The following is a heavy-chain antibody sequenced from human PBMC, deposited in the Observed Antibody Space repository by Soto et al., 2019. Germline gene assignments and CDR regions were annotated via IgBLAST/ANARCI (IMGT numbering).Heavy chain of an antibody. CDR1: GLSFPNFG. CDR2: IYPNDSDY. CDR3: ARLRESYYYDKSGESTHYFDY. V-gene: IGHV5-51*01. J-gene: IGHJ4*02. D-gene: IGHD3-22*01. Sequence: ESLTISYTSSGLSFPNFGLGWVRQMPGKGLEWMGVIYPNDSDYIYSPSFQGQVTFSADKSINTAYLQWSSLKASDTATYFCARLRESYYYDKSGESTHYFDYWGQGTFVTLSS.